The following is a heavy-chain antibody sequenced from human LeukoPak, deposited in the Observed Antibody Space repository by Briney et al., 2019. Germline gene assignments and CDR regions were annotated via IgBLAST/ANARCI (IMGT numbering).Heavy chain of an antibody. D-gene: IGHD1-26*01. CDR1: GYSLSELS. V-gene: IGHV1-24*01. Sequence: ASVKVSCKVSGYSLSELSTHWVRQAPGQGLEWMGGFDPGDDETIYAQKFQGRVTMTEDTSTDTAYLELSSLRSEDTAVYFCATEKDLLLDCWGQGTPVTVSS. CDR3: ATEKDLLLDC. J-gene: IGHJ4*02. CDR2: FDPGDDET.